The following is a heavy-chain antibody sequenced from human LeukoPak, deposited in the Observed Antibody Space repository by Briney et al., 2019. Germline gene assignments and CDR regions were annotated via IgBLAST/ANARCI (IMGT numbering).Heavy chain of an antibody. V-gene: IGHV4-39*07. Sequence: SETLSLTCTVSGGSISSSSYYWGWIRQPPGKGLEWIGSIYYSGSTYYNPSLKSRVTISVDTSKNQFSLKLSSVTAADTAVYYCASYCSSTSCYDPAFDIWGQGTMVTVSS. D-gene: IGHD2-2*01. CDR2: IYYSGST. J-gene: IGHJ3*02. CDR1: GGSISSSSYY. CDR3: ASYCSSTSCYDPAFDI.